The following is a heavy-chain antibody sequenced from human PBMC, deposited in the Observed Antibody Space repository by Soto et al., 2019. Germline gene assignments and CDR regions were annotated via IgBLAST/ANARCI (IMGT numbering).Heavy chain of an antibody. J-gene: IGHJ6*02. V-gene: IGHV4-61*01. CDR3: ARDVHTQFYYYYGMDV. CDR2: IYYSGST. Sequence: QVQLQESGPGLVKPSETLSLTCTVSGGSVSSGSYYWSWIRQPPGKGLEWIGYIYYSGSTNYNPSLKSRVTISVDTSKNQFSLKLSSVTAADTAVYYCARDVHTQFYYYYGMDVWGQGTTVTVSS. CDR1: GGSVSSGSYY.